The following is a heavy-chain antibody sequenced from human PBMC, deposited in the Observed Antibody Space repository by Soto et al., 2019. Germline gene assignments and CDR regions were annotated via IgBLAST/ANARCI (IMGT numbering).Heavy chain of an antibody. CDR1: GGSISSSSYY. Sequence: QLQLQESGPGLVKPSETLSLTCTVSGGSISSSSYYWGWIRQPPGKGLEWIGSIYYSGSTYYNPSLKSRVTISVDTSKNQFSLKLSAVTAADTAVYYCARHVIAVAAPDYYYMDVWGKGTTVTVSS. CDR2: IYYSGST. D-gene: IGHD6-19*01. J-gene: IGHJ6*03. CDR3: ARHVIAVAAPDYYYMDV. V-gene: IGHV4-39*01.